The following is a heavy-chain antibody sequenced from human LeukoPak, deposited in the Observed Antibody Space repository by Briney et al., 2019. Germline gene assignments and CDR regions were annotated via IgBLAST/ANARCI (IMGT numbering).Heavy chain of an antibody. V-gene: IGHV1-24*01. CDR2: FDPEDGET. CDR3: ATLADRLLEWFVFDY. CDR1: GYTLTELS. D-gene: IGHD3-3*01. J-gene: IGHJ4*02. Sequence: ASVKVSCKVSGYTLTELSMHWVRQAPGKGLEWMGGFDPEDGETIYAQKFQGRVTMTEDTSTDTAYMELSSLRSEDTAVYYCATLADRLLEWFVFDYWGQGTLVTVSS.